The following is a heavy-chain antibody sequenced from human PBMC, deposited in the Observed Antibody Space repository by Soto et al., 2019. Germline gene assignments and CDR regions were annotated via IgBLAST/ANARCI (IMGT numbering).Heavy chain of an antibody. CDR1: EFTFSNYA. CDR3: ARTTTTKSRDY. J-gene: IGHJ4*02. CDR2: ISYGGGTT. V-gene: IGHV3-23*01. D-gene: IGHD4-17*01. Sequence: GSLRLSCAASEFTFSNYAMSWVRQAPGKGLEWVSAISYGGGTTYYADSVKGRFTISRDNSKNTLYLQMNSLRVEDTAVYYCARTTTTKSRDYWGQGTLVTVSS.